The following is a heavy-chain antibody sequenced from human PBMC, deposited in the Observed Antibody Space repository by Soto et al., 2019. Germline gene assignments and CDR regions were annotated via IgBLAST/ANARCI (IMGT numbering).Heavy chain of an antibody. J-gene: IGHJ4*02. V-gene: IGHV1-18*04. CDR2: VSAYNGNT. CDR3: ARAVVVVAATTFDY. CDR1: GYTFTSYG. Sequence: ASVKVSCKASGYTFTSYGISWVRQAPGQGLEWMGWVSAYNGNTNYAQKLQGRVTMTTDTSTNTAYMELRSLRSDDTAVYYCARAVVVVAATTFDYWGQGTLVTVSS. D-gene: IGHD2-15*01.